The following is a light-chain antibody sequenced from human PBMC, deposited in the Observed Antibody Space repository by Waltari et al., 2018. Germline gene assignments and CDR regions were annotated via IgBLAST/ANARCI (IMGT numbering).Light chain of an antibody. V-gene: IGKV1-5*03. Sequence: DIQMTQSPSTLSASVGDRVTIPCRASERINSWLAWYQQKPGKAPKLLIYKASNLESGVPSRFSGSGSGTEFTLTISSLQPDDSASYHCQQYKKVWTFGQGTKVEIK. CDR1: ERINSW. J-gene: IGKJ1*01. CDR3: QQYKKVWT. CDR2: KAS.